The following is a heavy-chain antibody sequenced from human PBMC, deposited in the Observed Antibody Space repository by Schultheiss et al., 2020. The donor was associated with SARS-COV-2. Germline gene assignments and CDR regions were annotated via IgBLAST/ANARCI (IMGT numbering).Heavy chain of an antibody. D-gene: IGHD3-22*01. J-gene: IGHJ4*02. Sequence: ASVKVSCKASGYTFTSYGISWVRQAPGQGLEWMGWISAYNGNTNYAQKFQGRVTMTRDTSISTAYMELSRLRSDDTAVYYCARMTYDSSGYIDYWGQGTLVTVSS. CDR1: GYTFTSYG. V-gene: IGHV1-18*01. CDR2: ISAYNGNT. CDR3: ARMTYDSSGYIDY.